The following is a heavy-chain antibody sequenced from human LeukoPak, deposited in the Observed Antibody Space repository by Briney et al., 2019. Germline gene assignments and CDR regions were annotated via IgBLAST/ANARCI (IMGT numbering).Heavy chain of an antibody. J-gene: IGHJ4*02. Sequence: GGSLRLSCAASGFSFSSYGMHWVRQAPGKGLEWMAVISYDGSNKYYADSVKGRFTISRDNSKNTLYVQMNSLRAEDTAVYYCAKDRGFGVFFQYYFDYWGQGTLVTVSS. CDR1: GFSFSSYG. CDR3: AKDRGFGVFFQYYFDY. D-gene: IGHD3-10*01. V-gene: IGHV3-30*18. CDR2: ISYDGSNK.